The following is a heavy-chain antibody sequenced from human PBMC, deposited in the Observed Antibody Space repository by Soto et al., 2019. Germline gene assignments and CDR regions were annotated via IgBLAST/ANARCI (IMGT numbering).Heavy chain of an antibody. D-gene: IGHD2-2*01. J-gene: IGHJ6*02. V-gene: IGHV3-21*01. CDR3: ARGSSSWSLGTGAYYGMDV. Sequence: EVQLVESGGGLVRPGGSLRLSCAASGFTFSSYTMHWVRQAPGKGLEWVSSITSTSTYIYYTDSLKGRFTISRDNANNSLFLQMNNLGPGDTAVYYCARGSSSWSLGTGAYYGMDVWGQGTTVFVSS. CDR1: GFTFSSYT. CDR2: ITSTSTYI.